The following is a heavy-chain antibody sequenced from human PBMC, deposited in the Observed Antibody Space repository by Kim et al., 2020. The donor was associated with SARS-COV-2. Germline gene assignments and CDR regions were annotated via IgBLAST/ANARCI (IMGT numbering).Heavy chain of an antibody. D-gene: IGHD4-17*01. Sequence: QKFQGRVTITADEATSTAYMELSSMRSEDTAVYYCARSSRWSRTTFPFDYWGQGTLVTVSS. CDR3: ARSSRWSRTTFPFDY. J-gene: IGHJ4*02. V-gene: IGHV1-69*01.